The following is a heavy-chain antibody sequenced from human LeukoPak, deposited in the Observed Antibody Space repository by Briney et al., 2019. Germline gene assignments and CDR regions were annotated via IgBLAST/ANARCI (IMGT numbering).Heavy chain of an antibody. CDR1: GGSFSGYY. CDR2: INHSGST. D-gene: IGHD2-21*02. J-gene: IGHJ4*02. CDR3: TCGGDCYYY. V-gene: IGHV4-34*03. Sequence: SETLSLTCAVYGGSFSGYYWSWIHQPPGKGLEWIGEINHSGSTNYNPSLKSRVTISVDTSKNQFSLKLSSVTAADTAVYYCTCGGDCYYYWGQGTLVTVSS.